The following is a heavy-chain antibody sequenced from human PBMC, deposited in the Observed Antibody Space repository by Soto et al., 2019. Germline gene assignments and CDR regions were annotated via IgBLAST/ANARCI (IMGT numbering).Heavy chain of an antibody. Sequence: SQTLSLTCAISGDSVSSNSAAWNWIRQSPSRGLEWLGGTYYRSKWYNDYAVSVKSRITINPDTSKNQFSLQLNSVTPEDTAVYYCAREPGITIFGVPSRVAFDIWGQGTMVTVSS. V-gene: IGHV6-1*01. J-gene: IGHJ3*02. CDR1: GDSVSSNSAA. CDR3: AREPGITIFGVPSRVAFDI. D-gene: IGHD3-3*01. CDR2: TYYRSKWYN.